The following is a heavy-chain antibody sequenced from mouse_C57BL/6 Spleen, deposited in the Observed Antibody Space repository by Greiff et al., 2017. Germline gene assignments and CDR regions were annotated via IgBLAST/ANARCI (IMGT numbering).Heavy chain of an antibody. V-gene: IGHV5-17*01. J-gene: IGHJ1*03. CDR3: ARPATVVATDWYFDV. CDR1: GFTFSDYG. CDR2: ISSGRSTI. D-gene: IGHD1-1*01. Sequence: EVMLVESGGGLVKPGGSLKLSCAASGFTFSDYGMHWVRQAPEKGLEWVAYISSGRSTIYYADTVKGRFTISRDNAKNTLFLQMTSLTSEDTAMYFCARPATVVATDWYFDVWGTGTTVTVSS.